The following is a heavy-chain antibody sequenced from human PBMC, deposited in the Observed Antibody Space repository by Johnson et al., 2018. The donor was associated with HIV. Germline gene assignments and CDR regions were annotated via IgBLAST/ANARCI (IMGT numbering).Heavy chain of an antibody. CDR3: ARDPYYDFLTGPRDAFDI. D-gene: IGHD3-9*01. CDR2: ISSNGGST. Sequence: QLVVSGGGLVKPGGSLRLSCEASGFTFSSYAMHWVRQAPGKGLEYVSAISSNGGSTYYANSVKGRFTIPRDNSKNTLYLQMGSLRAEDMAVYYCARDPYYDFLTGPRDAFDIWGQGTMVTVSS. CDR1: GFTFSSYA. J-gene: IGHJ3*02. V-gene: IGHV3-64*01.